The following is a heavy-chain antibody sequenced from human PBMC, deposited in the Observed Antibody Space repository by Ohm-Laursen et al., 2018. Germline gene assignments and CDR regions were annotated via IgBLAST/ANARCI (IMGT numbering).Heavy chain of an antibody. CDR2: IYYSGST. D-gene: IGHD1-26*01. Sequence: TLSLTCTVSGGSISSGGYYWSWIRQHPGKGLEWIGYIYYSGSTYYNPSLKSRVTISVDTSKNQFSLKLSSVTAADTAVYYCARPDGSYWVDYWGQGTLVTVSS. CDR1: GGSISSGGYY. J-gene: IGHJ4*02. V-gene: IGHV4-31*03. CDR3: ARPDGSYWVDY.